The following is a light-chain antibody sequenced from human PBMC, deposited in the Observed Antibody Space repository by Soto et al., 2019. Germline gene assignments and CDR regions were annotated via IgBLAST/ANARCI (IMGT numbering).Light chain of an antibody. CDR1: SNDIGAYNY. CDR3: SSYTSIIAVV. J-gene: IGLJ2*01. Sequence: QSALTQPDSVSGSPGQTITISCTGTSNDIGAYNYVSWYQQHPGKAPKLLIYDVTNRPSGISDRFSGSKSGRTASLTISGLQPEYEADYYCSSYTSIIAVVFGGGTKLTVL. CDR2: DVT. V-gene: IGLV2-14*03.